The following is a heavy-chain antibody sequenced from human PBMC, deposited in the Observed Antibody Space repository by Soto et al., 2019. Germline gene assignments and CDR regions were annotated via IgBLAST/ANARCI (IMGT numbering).Heavy chain of an antibody. J-gene: IGHJ5*02. Sequence: ASVKVSCKASGGTFSSYAISWVRQAPGQGLEWMGWISAYNGNTNYAQKLQGRVTMTTDTSTSTAYMELRSLRSDDTAVYYCARVYGQQLVLSWFDPWGQGTLVTVSS. CDR1: GGTFSSYA. D-gene: IGHD6-13*01. CDR3: ARVYGQQLVLSWFDP. CDR2: ISAYNGNT. V-gene: IGHV1-18*01.